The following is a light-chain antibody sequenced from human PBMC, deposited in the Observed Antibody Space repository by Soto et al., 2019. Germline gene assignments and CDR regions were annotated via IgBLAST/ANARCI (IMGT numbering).Light chain of an antibody. J-gene: IGKJ4*01. CDR3: QQLISYPVT. CDR2: AAS. Sequence: DIQLTQSPSFLSASVGDRVTITCRASQGISSYLAWYQQKPGKAPNLLIYAASTLQRGASSRFSGGGSVTEFTLTISSLQPEDFATYFCQQLISYPVTFGGGTKVDIK. CDR1: QGISSY. V-gene: IGKV1-9*01.